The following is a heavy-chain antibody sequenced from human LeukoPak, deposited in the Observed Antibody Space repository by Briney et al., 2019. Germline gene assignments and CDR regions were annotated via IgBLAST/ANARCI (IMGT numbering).Heavy chain of an antibody. J-gene: IGHJ4*02. CDR3: ARGYAYCGGDCFYFDY. CDR1: GGSISSYY. CDR2: IYYSGST. V-gene: IGHV4-59*01. Sequence: SESLSLTCTVSGGSISSYYWSWIRQPPGKGREWIGYIYYSGSTNYNPSLKSRVTISVDTSKNQFSLKLSSVTAADTAVYYCARGYAYCGGDCFYFDYWGQGTLVTVSS. D-gene: IGHD2-21*02.